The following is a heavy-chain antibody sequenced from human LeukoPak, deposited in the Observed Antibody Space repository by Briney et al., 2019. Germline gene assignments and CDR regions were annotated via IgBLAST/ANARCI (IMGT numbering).Heavy chain of an antibody. V-gene: IGHV4-38-2*02. D-gene: IGHD3-9*01. Sequence: SETLSLTCTVSGDSISTDYYWAWIRQPPGKGLEWIGRIYTSGSTNYNPSLKSRVTMSVDTSKNQFSLKLSSVTAADTAGYYCARDLAILGGSLYYHYYMDVWGKGTTVTISS. J-gene: IGHJ6*03. CDR1: GDSISTDYY. CDR2: IYTSGST. CDR3: ARDLAILGGSLYYHYYMDV.